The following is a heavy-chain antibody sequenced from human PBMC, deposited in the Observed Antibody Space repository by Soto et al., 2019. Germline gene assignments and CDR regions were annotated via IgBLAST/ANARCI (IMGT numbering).Heavy chain of an antibody. D-gene: IGHD3-3*01. CDR3: ARRPMGYDFCNAHLDI. CDR1: GYTFSSYW. V-gene: IGHV5-51*01. CDR2: TYAHESDT. Sequence: EVQLVQSGAEVKKPGESLKISCRGSGYTFSSYWIAWVRQLPGKGLQWMGITYAHESDTRYSPSFQGQVTSSADKSVSTAYLQWGSLKASDTAMYYCARRPMGYDFCNAHLDIWGQGTMVAVSS. J-gene: IGHJ3*02.